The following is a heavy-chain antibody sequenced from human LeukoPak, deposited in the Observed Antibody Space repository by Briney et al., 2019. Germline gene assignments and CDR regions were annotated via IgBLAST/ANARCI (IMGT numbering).Heavy chain of an antibody. Sequence: ASVKVSCTASGYTFTGYYMHWVRQAPGQGLEWMGWINPKSGGTNYAQKFQGRVTMTRDTSISTAYMELSMLRSDDTAVYYCARGRQLHLGELFPFAEFFQPWGQGTLVTVFS. V-gene: IGHV1-2*02. D-gene: IGHD3-16*01. CDR2: INPKSGGT. CDR1: GYTFTGYY. J-gene: IGHJ1*01. CDR3: ARGRQLHLGELFPFAEFFQP.